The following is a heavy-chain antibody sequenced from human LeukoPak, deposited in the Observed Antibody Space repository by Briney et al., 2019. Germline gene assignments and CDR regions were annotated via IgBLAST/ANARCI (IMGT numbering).Heavy chain of an antibody. Sequence: SVKVSCKASGFTFTSSAMQWVRQARGQRLEWIGWIVVGSGNTNYAQKFQERVTITRDMSTSRAYMELSSLRSEDTAVYYCARDFGIAAAETYFDYWGQGTLVTVSS. CDR1: GFTFTSSA. D-gene: IGHD6-13*01. CDR2: IVVGSGNT. V-gene: IGHV1-58*02. CDR3: ARDFGIAAAETYFDY. J-gene: IGHJ4*02.